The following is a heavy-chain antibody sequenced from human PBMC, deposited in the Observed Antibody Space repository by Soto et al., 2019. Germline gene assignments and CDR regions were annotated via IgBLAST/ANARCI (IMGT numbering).Heavy chain of an antibody. CDR1: GFTFSSYA. J-gene: IGHJ4*02. D-gene: IGHD6-19*01. V-gene: IGHV3-30-3*01. Sequence: QVQLVESGGGVVQPGRSLRLSCAASGFTFSSYAMHWVRQAPGKGLEWVAVISYDGSNKYYADSVKGRFTISRDNSKNTLYLQMNSLRAEATAVFYCARASSGWMIDYWGQGTLVTVSS. CDR2: ISYDGSNK. CDR3: ARASSGWMIDY.